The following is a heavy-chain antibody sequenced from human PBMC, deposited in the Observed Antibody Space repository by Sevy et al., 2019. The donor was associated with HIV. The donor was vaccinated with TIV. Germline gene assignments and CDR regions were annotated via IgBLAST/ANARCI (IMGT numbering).Heavy chain of an antibody. CDR3: ARSMVRGVIPNKGLLNDAFDI. CDR1: GFTVSSNY. J-gene: IGHJ3*02. V-gene: IGHV3-53*04. CDR2: IYSGGST. Sequence: GGSLRLSCAASGFTVSSNYMSWVRQAPGKGLEWVSVIYSGGSTYYADSVKGRFTISRHNSKNTLYLQMNSLRAEDTAVYYCARSMVRGVIPNKGLLNDAFDIWGQGTMVNVSS. D-gene: IGHD3-10*01.